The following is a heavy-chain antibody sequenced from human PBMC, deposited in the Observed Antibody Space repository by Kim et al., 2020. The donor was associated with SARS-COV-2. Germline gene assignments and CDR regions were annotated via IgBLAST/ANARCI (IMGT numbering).Heavy chain of an antibody. Sequence: SETLSLTCTVSGGSISSYYWSWIRQPPGKGLEWIGYIYNSGSTNYNPSLKSRVTISVDTSKNQFSLKLSSVTAADTAGYYCARTRGGWNYGAQNYYYYYGMEVWGQGTTVTVSS. CDR1: GGSISSYY. D-gene: IGHD1-7*01. CDR3: ARTRGGWNYGAQNYYYYYGMEV. CDR2: IYNSGST. V-gene: IGHV4-59*13. J-gene: IGHJ6*02.